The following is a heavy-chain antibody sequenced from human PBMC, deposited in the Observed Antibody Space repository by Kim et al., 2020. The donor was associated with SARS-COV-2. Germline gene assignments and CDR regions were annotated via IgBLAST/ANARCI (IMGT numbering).Heavy chain of an antibody. Sequence: SETLSLTCTVSGGSISSYYWSWIRHPPGKGLEWIGYIYYSGSTNYNPSLKSRVTISVDTSKNQFSLKLSSVTAADTAVYYCARDHREWLQYTANWYFDLWGRGTRVTVSS. CDR1: GGSISSYY. J-gene: IGHJ2*01. CDR2: IYYSGST. CDR3: ARDHREWLQYTANWYFDL. V-gene: IGHV4-59*01. D-gene: IGHD3-3*01.